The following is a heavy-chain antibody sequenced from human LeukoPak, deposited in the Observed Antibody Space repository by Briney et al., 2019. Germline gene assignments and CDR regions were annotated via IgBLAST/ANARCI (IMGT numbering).Heavy chain of an antibody. CDR2: ISYNGTT. CDR1: GGSISSSTYF. Sequence: ASETLSLTCIVSGGSISSSTYFWGWIRQPPGKGLEWIGIISYNGTTYYNPSLKRRVTISVDTSKNQFSLKLSSVTAADTAVYYCARVGSSSWYYVDVWGKGTTVTISS. D-gene: IGHD6-13*01. CDR3: ARVGSSSWYYVDV. J-gene: IGHJ6*03. V-gene: IGHV4-39*07.